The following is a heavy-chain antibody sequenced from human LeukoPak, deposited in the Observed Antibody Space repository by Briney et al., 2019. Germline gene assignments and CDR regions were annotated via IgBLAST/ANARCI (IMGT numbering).Heavy chain of an antibody. D-gene: IGHD4-17*01. CDR2: ISNDGSNT. J-gene: IGHJ4*02. CDR1: GFTFSNYA. V-gene: IGHV3-30-3*01. CDR3: TTALAVTTLDY. Sequence: GGSLRLSCAASGFTFSNYATHWVRQAPGKGLEWVAVISNDGSNTYYADSVKGRFTISRDDSKNTLYLQMNSLKTEDTAVYYCTTALAVTTLDYWGQGTLVTVSS.